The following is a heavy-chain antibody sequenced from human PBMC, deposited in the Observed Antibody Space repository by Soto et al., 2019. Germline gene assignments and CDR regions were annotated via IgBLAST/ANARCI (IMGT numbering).Heavy chain of an antibody. CDR3: ARSSSSSWRRGYSEYYYYYGMGV. D-gene: IGHD6-13*01. CDR2: ISYDGSNK. Sequence: GGSLRLSCAPSGFTFSSYAMDWVRQAPGKGLERVTVISYDGSNKYYAEYVKGQFTNSRDNSKNTLYLQMNSLRAEDTAVYYCARSSSSSWRRGYSEYYYYYGMGVWGQGTTVTVSS. J-gene: IGHJ6*02. CDR1: GFTFSSYA. V-gene: IGHV3-30-3*01.